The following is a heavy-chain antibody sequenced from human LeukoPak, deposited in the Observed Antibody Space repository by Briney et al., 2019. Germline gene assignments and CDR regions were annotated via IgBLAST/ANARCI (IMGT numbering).Heavy chain of an antibody. CDR2: ISGSGGST. J-gene: IGHJ4*02. CDR3: TAAPTVTAKYYFDY. V-gene: IGHV3-23*01. D-gene: IGHD4-17*01. Sequence: GGSLRLSCAASGFTFSSYAMSWVRQAPGKGLEWVSAISGSGGSTYYAAPVKGRFTISRDDSKNTLYLQMNSLKIEDTAVYYCTAAPTVTAKYYFDYWGQGTLVTVSS. CDR1: GFTFSSYA.